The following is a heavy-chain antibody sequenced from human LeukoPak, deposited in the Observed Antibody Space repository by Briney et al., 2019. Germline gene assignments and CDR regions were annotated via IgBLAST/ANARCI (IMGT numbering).Heavy chain of an antibody. Sequence: ASVKVSCKASGYTFTSSVINWVRQATGQGLEWMGWINPKSGRTGYAKKFQARVSMTMNTSISTAYMEVSSLRFEDTAVYYCARGRSGLAAAGTYDYWGQGTLITVSS. D-gene: IGHD6-13*01. CDR1: GYTFTSSV. CDR2: INPKSGRT. CDR3: ARGRSGLAAAGTYDY. J-gene: IGHJ4*02. V-gene: IGHV1-8*01.